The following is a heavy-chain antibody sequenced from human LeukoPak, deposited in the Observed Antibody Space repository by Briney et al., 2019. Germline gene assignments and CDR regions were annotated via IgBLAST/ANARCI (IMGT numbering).Heavy chain of an antibody. CDR3: ARGLGRNDY. CDR1: GGSISSYY. Sequence: SETLSLSCTVSGGSISSYYWSWIRQPPGKGLEWIGYIYYSGSTNYNPSLKSRVTISVDTSKNQFSLKLSSVTAADTAVYYCARGLGRNDYWGQGTLVTVSS. D-gene: IGHD5/OR15-5a*01. J-gene: IGHJ4*02. CDR2: IYYSGST. V-gene: IGHV4-59*01.